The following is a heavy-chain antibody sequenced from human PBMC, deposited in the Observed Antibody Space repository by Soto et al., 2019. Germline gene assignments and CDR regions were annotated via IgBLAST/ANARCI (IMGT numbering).Heavy chain of an antibody. J-gene: IGHJ6*02. CDR2: IWYDGSNK. V-gene: IGHV3-33*01. D-gene: IGHD1-26*01. CDR1: GFTFSSYG. CDR3: ARLQGGGSYYFYYYGMDV. Sequence: GGSLSLSCAASGFTFSSYGMHWVRQAPGKGLEWVAVIWYDGSNKYYADSVKGRFTISRDNSKNTLYLQMNSLRAEDTAVYYCARLQGGGSYYFYYYGMDVWGQGTTVTVSS.